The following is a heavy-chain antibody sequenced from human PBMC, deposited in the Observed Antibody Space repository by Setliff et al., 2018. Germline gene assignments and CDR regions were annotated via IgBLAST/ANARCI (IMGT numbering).Heavy chain of an antibody. CDR2: MNPNSGNT. D-gene: IGHD3-10*01. V-gene: IGHV1-8*03. CDR3: ARDFGSGSYFNYYYYGMDV. CDR1: GYTFTSYD. J-gene: IGHJ6*02. Sequence: ASVKVSCKSSGYTFTSYDINWVRQATGQGLEWMGWMNPNSGNTGYAQKFQGRVTITRNTSISTAYMELSSLRSEDTAVYYCARDFGSGSYFNYYYYGMDVWGQGTTVTVSS.